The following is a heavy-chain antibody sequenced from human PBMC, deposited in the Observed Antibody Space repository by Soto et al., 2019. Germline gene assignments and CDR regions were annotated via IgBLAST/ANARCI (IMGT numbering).Heavy chain of an antibody. CDR2: INHSGST. Sequence: SETLSLTCAVYGGSFSGYYWSWIRQPPGRGLEWIGEINHSGSTNYNPSLKSRVTISVDTSKNQFSLKLSSVTAADTAVYYCAREGYCSSTSCYSLNWFDPWGQGTLVTVSS. V-gene: IGHV4-34*01. J-gene: IGHJ5*02. CDR3: AREGYCSSTSCYSLNWFDP. D-gene: IGHD2-2*01. CDR1: GGSFSGYY.